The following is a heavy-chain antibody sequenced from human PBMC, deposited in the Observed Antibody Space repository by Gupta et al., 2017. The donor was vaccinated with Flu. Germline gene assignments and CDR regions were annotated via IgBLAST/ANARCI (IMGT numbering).Heavy chain of an antibody. V-gene: IGHV3-23*01. CDR3: VKDLIGTGAFEI. D-gene: IGHD1-20*01. CDR2: LLSRDGPT. CDR1: GFSLRTSP. J-gene: IGHJ3*02. Sequence: EVQLLESGGGLVQPGGSLRLSCVASGFSLRTSPVSWVRQSPGKGLEWVSSLLSRDGPTYYADSVKGRFTVSRDTSKNTLSLQMNSLRGEDTAVYWCVKDLIGTGAFEIWGQGTMVTVSS.